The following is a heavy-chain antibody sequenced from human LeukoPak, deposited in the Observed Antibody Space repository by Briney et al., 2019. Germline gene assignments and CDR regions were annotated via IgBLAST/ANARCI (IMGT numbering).Heavy chain of an antibody. CDR2: INPNNGGT. CDR3: AVLSGNGAYDY. D-gene: IGHD4-23*01. J-gene: IGHJ4*02. Sequence: ASVKVSCKASGYTFTGYYMHWVRQAPGQGLEWMGRINPNNGGTNYAEKFQGRVTMTRDTSISTAYMELSRLRFDDTAVYYCAVLSGNGAYDYWGQGTLVTVSS. CDR1: GYTFTGYY. V-gene: IGHV1-2*06.